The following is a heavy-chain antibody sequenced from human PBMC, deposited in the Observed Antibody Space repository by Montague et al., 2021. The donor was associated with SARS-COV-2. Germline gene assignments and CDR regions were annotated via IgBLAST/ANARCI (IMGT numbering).Heavy chain of an antibody. D-gene: IGHD2-8*02. CDR3: ARDLYWAFDA. Sequence: CAISGDSVSRNIAAWNWIRQSPSRGLEWLGRTKYTSTRYETYALSVQSRITITADTSKNQFSLHLNSVTPEDTAVYYCARDLYWAFDAWGLGTTVTVSA. CDR2: TKYTSTRYE. J-gene: IGHJ3*01. CDR1: GDSVSRNIAA. V-gene: IGHV6-1*01.